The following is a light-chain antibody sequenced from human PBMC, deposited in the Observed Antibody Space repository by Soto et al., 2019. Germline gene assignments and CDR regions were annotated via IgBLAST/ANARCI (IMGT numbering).Light chain of an antibody. V-gene: IGKV3-20*01. CDR1: QSVSSN. CDR2: GAS. J-gene: IGKJ4*01. Sequence: EIVMTQSPATLSVSPGERAKLYCSASQSVSSNLAWYQPKPGQAPRLLIYGASSRATGIPDRFSGSGSGTDFTLTISRLEPEDFAVYYCQQYGSSPLTCGGGTKGDIK. CDR3: QQYGSSPLT.